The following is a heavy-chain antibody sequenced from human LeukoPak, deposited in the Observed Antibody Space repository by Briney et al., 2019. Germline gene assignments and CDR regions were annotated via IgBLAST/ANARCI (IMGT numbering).Heavy chain of an antibody. CDR1: GYTFTSHA. CDR2: INTDTGNP. Sequence: ASVKVSCKASGYTFTSHAMNWVRQAPGQGLEWMGWINTDTGNPTYAQGFTGRFVFSLDTSVSTAYLQISSLKAEDTAVYYCARDGWDPYLDYWGQGTLVTVSS. V-gene: IGHV7-4-1*02. D-gene: IGHD1-26*01. J-gene: IGHJ4*02. CDR3: ARDGWDPYLDY.